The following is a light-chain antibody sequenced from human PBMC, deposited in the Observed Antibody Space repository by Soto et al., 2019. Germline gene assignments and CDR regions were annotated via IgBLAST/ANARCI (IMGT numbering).Light chain of an antibody. J-gene: IGKJ4*01. Sequence: EIVLTQSPASLSLSPGERATLSCRASQSVSSYLAWYQQKPGQAPRLLIYDASNRATGIPARFSGSGSGTDFTLTIRSLEPEDFAVYYCQQRSNWPPVTFGGGTKVDIK. V-gene: IGKV3-11*01. CDR1: QSVSSY. CDR3: QQRSNWPPVT. CDR2: DAS.